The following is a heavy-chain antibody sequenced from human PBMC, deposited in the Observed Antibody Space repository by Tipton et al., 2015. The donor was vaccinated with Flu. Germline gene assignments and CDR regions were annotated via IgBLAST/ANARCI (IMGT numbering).Heavy chain of an antibody. D-gene: IGHD2-8*01. CDR1: GYSFTNYW. V-gene: IGHV5-51*01. J-gene: IGHJ2*01. Sequence: QLVQSGAEVKEPGESLKLPCKGSGYSFTNYWIGWVRQMPGKGLEWMGIIYPDDSNTRYSPSFQGQVTISADKSISTAYLQWSSLKASDSAMYYCVRHPYCTNGVCPPGYWYFDLWGRGTLLTVSS. CDR2: IYPDDSNT. CDR3: VRHPYCTNGVCPPGYWYFDL.